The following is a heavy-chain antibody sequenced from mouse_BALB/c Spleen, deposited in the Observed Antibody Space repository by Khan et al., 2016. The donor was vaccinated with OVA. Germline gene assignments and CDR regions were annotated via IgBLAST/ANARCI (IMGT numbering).Heavy chain of an antibody. CDR2: ILPGNGSI. D-gene: IGHD2-1*01. Sequence: QMQLEESGAELMKPGASVKISCKATGYTFSNYWIEWIKQRPGHGLEWIGEILPGNGSINYNEKFKDKATFTADTSSNIAYMQLSSLTSEDSAVCYCARYGNYWYFDVWGAGTTVTVSS. J-gene: IGHJ1*01. V-gene: IGHV1-9*01. CDR3: ARYGNYWYFDV. CDR1: GYTFSNYW.